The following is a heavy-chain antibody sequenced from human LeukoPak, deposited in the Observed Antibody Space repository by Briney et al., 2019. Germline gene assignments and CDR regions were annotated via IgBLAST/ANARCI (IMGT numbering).Heavy chain of an antibody. CDR1: GDSISSSY. CDR2: VYYTGSS. D-gene: IGHD3-10*01. J-gene: IGHJ4*02. Sequence: KSSETLSLTCTVSGDSISSSYWSWIRQPPGKGLEWIGYVYYTGSSYYNPSLKSRATTSIDMSKNQFSLKLTSMTAADTAMYYCAGYGSGSYYKAFDFWGQGILVTVSS. V-gene: IGHV4-59*01. CDR3: AGYGSGSYYKAFDF.